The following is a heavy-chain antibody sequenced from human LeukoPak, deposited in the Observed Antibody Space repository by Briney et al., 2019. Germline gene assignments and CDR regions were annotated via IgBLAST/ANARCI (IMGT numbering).Heavy chain of an antibody. J-gene: IGHJ5*02. V-gene: IGHV1-18*01. CDR3: ARDRPGRYCSTTSCYCASPFDP. D-gene: IGHD2-2*01. CDR2: ISAYNGNT. Sequence: SSVKVSCKASGYTFTSYGMSWVRQAPGQGLEWMGWISAYNGNTNYAQKLQGRVTMTTDTSTSTAYMELRSLRSDDTAVYYCARDRPGRYCSTTSCYCASPFDPWGQGTLVTVSS. CDR1: GYTFTSYG.